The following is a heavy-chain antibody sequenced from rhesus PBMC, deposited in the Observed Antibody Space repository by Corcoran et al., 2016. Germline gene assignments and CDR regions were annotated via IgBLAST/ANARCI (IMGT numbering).Heavy chain of an antibody. CDR3: ARGYSYSY. CDR2: IYGSGSST. Sequence: QLQLQESGPGLVKPSETLSVTCAVSGGSISSSYCSWIRQAPGKGREWIGYIYGSGSSTNSNPSLKSRVTLSVDTSKNQLSLKLSSVTTADTAVYYCARGYSYSYWGQGVLVTVSS. J-gene: IGHJ4*01. V-gene: IGHV4-169*01. D-gene: IGHD5-36*02. CDR1: GGSISSSY.